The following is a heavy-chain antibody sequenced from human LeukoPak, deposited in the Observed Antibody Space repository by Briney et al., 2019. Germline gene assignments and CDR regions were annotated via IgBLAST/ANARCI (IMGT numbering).Heavy chain of an antibody. J-gene: IGHJ5*02. V-gene: IGHV3-30*18. CDR2: ISYDGSNK. D-gene: IGHD3-10*01. CDR1: GFTFSSYG. Sequence: GRSLRLSCAASGFTFSSYGMHWVRQAPGKGLEWVAVISYDGSNKYYADSVKGRFTISRDNSKNTLYLQMNSLRAEDTAVYYCAKEHGPYYYGSGSYGWFDPWGQGTLVTVSS. CDR3: AKEHGPYYYGSGSYGWFDP.